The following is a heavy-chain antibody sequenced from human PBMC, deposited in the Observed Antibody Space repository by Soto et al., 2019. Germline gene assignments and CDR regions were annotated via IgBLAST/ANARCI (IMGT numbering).Heavy chain of an antibody. Sequence: ASVKVSCKASGYTFTAYYMHWARQAPGQGLEWMGWINPNSGGTNYAQKFQGRVTMTRDTSISTAYMELSRLRSDDTAVYYCARVHYDSVPADYWGQGTQVTVSS. CDR1: GYTFTAYY. J-gene: IGHJ4*02. CDR3: ARVHYDSVPADY. V-gene: IGHV1-2*02. CDR2: INPNSGGT. D-gene: IGHD3-22*01.